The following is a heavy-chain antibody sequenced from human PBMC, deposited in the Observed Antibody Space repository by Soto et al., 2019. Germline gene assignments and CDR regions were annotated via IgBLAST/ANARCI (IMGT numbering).Heavy chain of an antibody. CDR3: GRGTAVNKQSNYYYYYMDV. D-gene: IGHD6-19*01. CDR1: GGSFSGYY. Sequence: NPSETLSLTCAVYGGSFSGYYWSWIRQPPGKGLEWIGEINHSGSTNYNPSLKSRITISVDTSKNQFSLKLSSVTAADTAVYYCGRGTAVNKQSNYYYYYMDVWGKGTTVTVSS. J-gene: IGHJ6*03. CDR2: INHSGST. V-gene: IGHV4-34*01.